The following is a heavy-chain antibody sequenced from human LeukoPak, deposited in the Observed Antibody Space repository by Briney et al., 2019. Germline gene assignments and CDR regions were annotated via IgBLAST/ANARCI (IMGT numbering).Heavy chain of an antibody. CDR3: AKEPKLERRARYLDY. D-gene: IGHD1-1*01. CDR2: ISGGGSTT. Sequence: GGSLRLSCVASGFTFSNYPMTWVRQAPGKGLEWVSGISGGGSTTYYAESVKGRFTISRDNSKNTLYLQMNSLRAEDTAVYYCAKEPKLERRARYLDYWGQGTLVTVSS. CDR1: GFTFSNYP. V-gene: IGHV3-23*01. J-gene: IGHJ4*02.